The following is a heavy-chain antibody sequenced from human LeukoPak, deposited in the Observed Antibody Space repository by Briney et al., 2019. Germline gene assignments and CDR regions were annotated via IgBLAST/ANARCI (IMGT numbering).Heavy chain of an antibody. V-gene: IGHV3-15*01. J-gene: IGHJ4*02. D-gene: IGHD3-16*01. Sequence: GGSLRLSCAASGFTFSNAWMSWVRQAPGKGLEWVGRIKSKTDGGTTDYAAPVKGRFTISRDDSKNTLYLQMNSLKTEDTAVYYCTTDRRGAMALFDYWGQGTLVTVSS. CDR2: IKSKTDGGTT. CDR1: GFTFSNAW. CDR3: TTDRRGAMALFDY.